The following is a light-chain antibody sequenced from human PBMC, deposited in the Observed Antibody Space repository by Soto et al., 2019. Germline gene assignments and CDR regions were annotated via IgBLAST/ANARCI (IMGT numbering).Light chain of an antibody. CDR2: AAS. CDR3: HQSYAFPLS. V-gene: IGKV1-39*01. CDR1: QSINKY. J-gene: IGKJ3*01. Sequence: DIQMTQSPSSLSASVGDRVAITCRASQSINKYLNWYQQKPGKAPKLLIYAASSLQSGVPPRFSGSGSGTDFTLTLSGLHRVDLSAYSRHQSYAFPLSFGLGTKVDVK.